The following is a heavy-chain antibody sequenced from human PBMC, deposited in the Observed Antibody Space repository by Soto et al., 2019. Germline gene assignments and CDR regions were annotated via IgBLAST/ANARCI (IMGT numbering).Heavy chain of an antibody. V-gene: IGHV1-69*06. CDR3: ARDHSSTWRSAIDV. D-gene: IGHD2-2*01. CDR1: GGTFNSHA. Sequence: QVQLVQSGAEVKKPGSSVKVSCKASGGTFNSHAISWVRQAPGQGLEWMGGIIPIFSTPNYAQKFQGRVKITADKSKSTAYMEQMSLRSEDTAVYSCARDHSSTWRSAIDVWGQGTTVTVSS. CDR2: IIPIFSTP. J-gene: IGHJ6*02.